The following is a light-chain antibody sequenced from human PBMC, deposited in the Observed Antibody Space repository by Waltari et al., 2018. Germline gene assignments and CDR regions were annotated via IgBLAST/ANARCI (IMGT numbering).Light chain of an antibody. CDR2: GAS. Sequence: IVMTQSPATLSVSPGERATLSCRASQSGGNDLAWYHQAPGQAPRLLIYGASSRATGVPARFSGSGSGTEFTLTITSLQSGDFGIYFCQQYKEWPPWTFGQGTRVDTK. CDR3: QQYKEWPPWT. J-gene: IGKJ1*01. V-gene: IGKV3-15*01. CDR1: QSGGND.